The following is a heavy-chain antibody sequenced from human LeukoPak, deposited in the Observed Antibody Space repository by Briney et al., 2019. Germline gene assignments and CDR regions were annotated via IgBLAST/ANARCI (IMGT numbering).Heavy chain of an antibody. CDR3: ARDLLRERWLVRD. V-gene: IGHV7-4-1*02. CDR1: GYSFTNYA. CDR2: INTNTGNP. Sequence: ASVKVSCKASGYSFTNYAMNWVRQAPGQGLEWMGWINTNTGNPTYAQGFTGRFVFSLDTSVSTAYLQISSLKAEDTAVYYCARDLLRERWLVRDWGQGTLVTVSS. J-gene: IGHJ4*02. D-gene: IGHD6-19*01.